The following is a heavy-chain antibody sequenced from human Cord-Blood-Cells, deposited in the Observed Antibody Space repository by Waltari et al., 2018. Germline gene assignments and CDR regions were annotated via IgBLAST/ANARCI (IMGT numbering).Heavy chain of an antibody. CDR1: GGTFSSYA. D-gene: IGHD5-12*01. J-gene: IGHJ4*02. CDR2: IIPIFGTA. V-gene: IGHV1-69*01. Sequence: VKQVQSGAAVKKPGSSVKVTCKASGGTFSSYAIRWVRQAPGHGLEWMGGIIPIFGTANYAQKFQGRVTITADESTSTAYMELSSLRSEDTAVYYCAGRYSGYDYYFDYWGQGTLFTVSS. CDR3: AGRYSGYDYYFDY.